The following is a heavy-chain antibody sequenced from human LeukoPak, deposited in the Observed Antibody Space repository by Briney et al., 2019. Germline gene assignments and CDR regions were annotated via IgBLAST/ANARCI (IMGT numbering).Heavy chain of an antibody. V-gene: IGHV5-51*01. D-gene: IGHD6-19*01. CDR2: IYPGDSDT. CDR3: ARPLAVAGTAWSEIDAFDI. J-gene: IGHJ3*02. CDR1: GYIFTSYW. Sequence: GESLKISGEGSGYIFTSYWIGWGRQMPGKGLEWMGIIYPGDSDTRYSPSFQGQVTISADKSISTAYLQWSSLKASDTAMYYCARPLAVAGTAWSEIDAFDIWGQGTMVTVSS.